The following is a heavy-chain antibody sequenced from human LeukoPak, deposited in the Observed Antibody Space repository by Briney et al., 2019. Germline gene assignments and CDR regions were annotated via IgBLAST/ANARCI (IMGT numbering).Heavy chain of an antibody. V-gene: IGHV4-59*08. D-gene: IGHD6-19*01. CDR1: GGSISSYY. J-gene: IGHJ5*02. CDR3: ARHRYGSGWPRSHWFDP. CDR2: IYYSGST. Sequence: SETLSLTCTVSGGSISSYYWSWIRQPPGKGLEWIGYIYYSGSTNYNPSLKSRVTISVDTSKNQFSLKLSSVTAADTAVYYCARHRYGSGWPRSHWFDPWGQGTLVTVSS.